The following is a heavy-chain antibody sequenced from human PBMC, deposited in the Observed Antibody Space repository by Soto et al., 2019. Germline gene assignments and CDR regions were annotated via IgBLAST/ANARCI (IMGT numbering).Heavy chain of an antibody. CDR2: ISWNSGSI. D-gene: IGHD2-8*01. V-gene: IGHV3-9*01. CDR1: GFTFDDYA. J-gene: IGHJ6*02. CDR3: AKDIGYCTNGVYRSYYYYYGMDV. Sequence: EVQLVESGGGLVQPGRSLRLSCAASGFTFDDYAMHWVRQAPGKGLEWVSGISWNSGSIGYADSVKGRFTISRDNAKNSLYLQMNSLRAEDTALYYCAKDIGYCTNGVYRSYYYYYGMDVWGQGTTVTVSS.